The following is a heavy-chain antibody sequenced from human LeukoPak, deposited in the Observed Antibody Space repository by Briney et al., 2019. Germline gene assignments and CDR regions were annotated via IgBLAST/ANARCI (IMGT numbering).Heavy chain of an antibody. D-gene: IGHD2-15*01. Sequence: GESLRLSCAAAGFTFSSYAMSWVRQAPGKGPEWVSFIVGGGGATYYADSVRGRFTISRDNSKNTLYLQMNNLRAEDTAVYYCAKGGGTSSSYYMDVWGKGTPVTVSS. V-gene: IGHV3-23*01. CDR1: GFTFSSYA. CDR3: AKGGGTSSSYYMDV. CDR2: IVGGGGAT. J-gene: IGHJ6*03.